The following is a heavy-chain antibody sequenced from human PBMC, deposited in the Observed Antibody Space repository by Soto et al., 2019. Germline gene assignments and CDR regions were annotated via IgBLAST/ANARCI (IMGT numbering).Heavy chain of an antibody. J-gene: IGHJ6*02. V-gene: IGHV3-30-3*01. D-gene: IGHD5-12*01. CDR2: ISYDGSNK. CDR1: GFTFSSYA. Sequence: GGSLRLSCAASGFTFSSYAMHWVRQAPGKGLEWVAVISYDGSNKYYADSVKGRFTISRDNSKNTLYLQMNSLRAEDTAVYYCARDFYSGYDYLIDYGMDVWGQGTTVTVSS. CDR3: ARDFYSGYDYLIDYGMDV.